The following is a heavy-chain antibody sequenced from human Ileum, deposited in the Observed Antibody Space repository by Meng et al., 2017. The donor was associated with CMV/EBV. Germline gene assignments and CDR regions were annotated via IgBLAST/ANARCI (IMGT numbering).Heavy chain of an antibody. CDR1: GFPFSSYW. V-gene: IGHV3-7*03. CDR2: IKQDGSEK. CDR3: ARAHAYSYGSLYYFDY. J-gene: IGHJ4*02. D-gene: IGHD5-18*01. Sequence: SGFPFSSYWRSWVRQAPGKGLEWVANIKQDGSEKYYVDYVKGRFTISRDNAKNSLYLQMNSLRAEDTAVYYCARAHAYSYGSLYYFDYWGQGSLVTVSS.